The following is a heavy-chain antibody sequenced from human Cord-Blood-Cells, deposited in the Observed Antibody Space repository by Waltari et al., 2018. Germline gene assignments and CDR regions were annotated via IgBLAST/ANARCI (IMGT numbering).Heavy chain of an antibody. D-gene: IGHD4-4*01. CDR2: ISWNSGSI. Sequence: EVQLVESGGGLVQPGRSLRLSCAASGFTFDDYAMHWVRQAPGKGLEWFSGISWNSGSIGYADSVKGRFTISRDNAKNPLYLQMNSLRAEDMALYYCVYSNYEGGYFDYWGQGTLVTVSS. CDR3: VYSNYEGGYFDY. V-gene: IGHV3-9*03. CDR1: GFTFDDYA. J-gene: IGHJ4*02.